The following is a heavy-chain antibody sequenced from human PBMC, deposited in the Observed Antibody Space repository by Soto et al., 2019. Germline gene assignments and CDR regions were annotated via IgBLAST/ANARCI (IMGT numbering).Heavy chain of an antibody. CDR3: ASHYDSSGYYPTEYFQP. CDR1: GGSISSGGYY. CDR2: IYYSGST. V-gene: IGHV4-31*03. J-gene: IGHJ1*01. D-gene: IGHD3-22*01. Sequence: SETLSLTCTVSGGSISSGGYYGSWIRQDPGKGLEWIGYIYYSGSTYYNPSLKSRVTISVDTSKNQFSLKLSSVTAADTAVYYCASHYDSSGYYPTEYFQPWGQGTLVTVSS.